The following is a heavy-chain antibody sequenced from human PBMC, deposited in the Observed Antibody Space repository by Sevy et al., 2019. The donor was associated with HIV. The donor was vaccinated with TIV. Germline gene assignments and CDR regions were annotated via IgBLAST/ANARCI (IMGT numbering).Heavy chain of an antibody. Sequence: ASVKVSCKASGYTFTAYFLHWVRQAPGQGLEWMGRISPNGGATNYAQKFQGRVTMTRDTSSSTAYMEVTRLKADDTALYYCARASGPTVGGYFDSWGQGTLVTVSS. J-gene: IGHJ4*02. V-gene: IGHV1-2*06. D-gene: IGHD3-10*01. CDR1: GYTFTAYF. CDR3: ARASGPTVGGYFDS. CDR2: ISPNGGAT.